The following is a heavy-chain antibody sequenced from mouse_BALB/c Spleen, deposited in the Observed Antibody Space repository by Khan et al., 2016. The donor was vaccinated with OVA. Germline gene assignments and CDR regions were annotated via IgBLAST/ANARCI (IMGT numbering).Heavy chain of an antibody. Sequence: EVQLQESGPGLVKPSQSLSLTCTVTGYSITSDYAWNWIRPFPGNKLEWMGYISYSGRTTYTPSLKSRISITRDTSKNQFFLQLNSVTTEDTATYYCVRGRAYWGQGTLVTVSA. CDR2: ISYSGRT. J-gene: IGHJ3*01. D-gene: IGHD3-3*01. CDR3: VRGRAY. V-gene: IGHV3-2*02. CDR1: GYSITSDYA.